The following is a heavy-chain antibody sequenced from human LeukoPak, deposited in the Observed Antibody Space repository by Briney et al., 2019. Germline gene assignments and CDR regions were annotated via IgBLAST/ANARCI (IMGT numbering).Heavy chain of an antibody. V-gene: IGHV3-30-3*01. CDR1: GFTFSSYT. J-gene: IGHJ4*02. Sequence: GGSLRLSCAASGFTFSSYTMHWVRQAPGKGLEWVAFTSYDGSNKYYADSVKGRFTISRDNSKNMLCLELNSLTVEDTAIYYCAKDRSSATSCSNYWGRGTRVTVSS. D-gene: IGHD2-2*01. CDR3: AKDRSSATSCSNY. CDR2: TSYDGSNK.